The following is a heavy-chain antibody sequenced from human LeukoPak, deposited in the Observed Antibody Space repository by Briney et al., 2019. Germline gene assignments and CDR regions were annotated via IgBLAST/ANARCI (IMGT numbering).Heavy chain of an antibody. J-gene: IGHJ4*02. CDR2: IRYDGSTK. CDR1: GFSFSGYG. CDR3: AALHTGTFVDY. V-gene: IGHV3-30*02. Sequence: PGGSLRLSCAAPGFSFSGYGMHWVRQVPGKGLEWVAFIRYDGSTKFYTDSVKGRFAISRDNSKNTLSLQMNSLRTEDTAVYYCAALHTGTFVDYWGQGTLVTVSS. D-gene: IGHD4-17*01.